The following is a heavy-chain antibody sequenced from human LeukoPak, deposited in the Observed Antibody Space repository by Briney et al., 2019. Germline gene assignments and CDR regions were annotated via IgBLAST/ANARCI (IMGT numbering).Heavy chain of an antibody. CDR2: ISAYNGNT. V-gene: IGHV1-18*01. Sequence: ASVKVSCKASGYTFTSYGISWVRQAPGQGLEWMGWISAYNGNTNYAQKLQGRVTMTTDTSTSTAYMELRSLRSDDTAVYYCARGPTGVLRYFDWLHNNYYYYGMDVWGQGTMVTVSS. D-gene: IGHD3-9*01. J-gene: IGHJ6*02. CDR1: GYTFTSYG. CDR3: ARGPTGVLRYFDWLHNNYYYYGMDV.